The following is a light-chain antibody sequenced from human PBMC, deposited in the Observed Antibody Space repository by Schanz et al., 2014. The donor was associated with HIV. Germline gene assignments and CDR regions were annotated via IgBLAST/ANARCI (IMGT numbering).Light chain of an antibody. Sequence: EVVLTQSPATLSLSPGDRATLSCRASQSVGSYLAWYQQKPGQAPRLLIYGASSRATGIPDRFSGSGSGTDFTLTISRLEPEDFAVYYCQHYGTSRTFGQGTKVEI. J-gene: IGKJ1*01. CDR2: GAS. CDR1: QSVGSY. CDR3: QHYGTSRT. V-gene: IGKV3-20*01.